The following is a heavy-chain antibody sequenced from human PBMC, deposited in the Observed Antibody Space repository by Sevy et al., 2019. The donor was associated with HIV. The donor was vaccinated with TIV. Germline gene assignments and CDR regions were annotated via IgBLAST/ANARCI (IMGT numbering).Heavy chain of an antibody. Sequence: GESLKISCAASGFKFSSYSMNWVRQAPGKGLEWLSYISGSGTTIYYADSVKGRFTISRDSVKNSLYLQMNSLKAEDTAVYYCAREPAYFDSSGYYDYWGQGSQVTVSS. D-gene: IGHD3-22*01. J-gene: IGHJ4*02. V-gene: IGHV3-48*01. CDR1: GFKFSSYS. CDR3: AREPAYFDSSGYYDY. CDR2: ISGSGTTI.